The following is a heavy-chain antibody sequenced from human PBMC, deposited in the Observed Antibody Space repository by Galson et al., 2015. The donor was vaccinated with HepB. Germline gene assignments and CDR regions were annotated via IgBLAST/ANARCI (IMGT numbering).Heavy chain of an antibody. Sequence: SLRLSCAASGFTFSSYAMHWVRQAPGKGLEYVSAISSNGGSTYYADSVKGRFTISRDNSKNTLYLQMNSLRAEDTAVYYCAKVDSSGYQYYYYYYGMDVWGQGTTVTVSS. CDR1: GFTFSSYA. D-gene: IGHD3-22*01. V-gene: IGHV3-64*04. CDR2: ISSNGGST. J-gene: IGHJ6*02. CDR3: AKVDSSGYQYYYYYYGMDV.